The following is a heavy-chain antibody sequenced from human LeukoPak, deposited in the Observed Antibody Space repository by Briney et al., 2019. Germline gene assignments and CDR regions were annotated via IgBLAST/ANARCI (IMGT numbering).Heavy chain of an antibody. V-gene: IGHV3-21*01. Sequence: GGSLTLSCPASGFTFNTFNMNWVRQAPGKGLEWVSSITSGGDYIYYADSVKGRFTTFTDNAKNSLSLQLNSLRVEDTSVYYCARGHYDVLAASYKWTPDYWGQGTLVTVSS. CDR2: ITSGGDYI. J-gene: IGHJ4*02. D-gene: IGHD3-9*01. CDR1: GFTFNTFN. CDR3: ARGHYDVLAASYKWTPDY.